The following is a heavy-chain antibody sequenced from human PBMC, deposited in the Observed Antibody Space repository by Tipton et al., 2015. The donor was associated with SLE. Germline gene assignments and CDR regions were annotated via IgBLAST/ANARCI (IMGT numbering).Heavy chain of an antibody. Sequence: TLSLTCTVSGGSISGHYWSWIRQPPGKGLEWIGYIYYSGSTNYNPSLKSRVTISVDTSNNQFSLKVTSVTAADTAFYYCARHLGASFDFWGQGILVTVSS. CDR3: ARHLGASFDF. V-gene: IGHV4-59*11. CDR2: IYYSGST. CDR1: GGSISGHY. J-gene: IGHJ4*02.